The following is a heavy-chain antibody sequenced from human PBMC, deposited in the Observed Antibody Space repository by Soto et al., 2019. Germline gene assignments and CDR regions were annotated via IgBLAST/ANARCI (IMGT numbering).Heavy chain of an antibody. V-gene: IGHV1-69*12. J-gene: IGHJ6*02. CDR1: GGTFSSYA. Sequence: QVQRVQSGAEVKKPGASVKVSCKASGGTFSSYAISWVRQAPGQGLEWMGGIIPIFGTANYAQKFQGRVTITADESTSTAYMELSSLRSEDAAVYYCARHVPAAGYYYGMDVWGQGTTVTVSS. D-gene: IGHD2-2*01. CDR2: IIPIFGTA. CDR3: ARHVPAAGYYYGMDV.